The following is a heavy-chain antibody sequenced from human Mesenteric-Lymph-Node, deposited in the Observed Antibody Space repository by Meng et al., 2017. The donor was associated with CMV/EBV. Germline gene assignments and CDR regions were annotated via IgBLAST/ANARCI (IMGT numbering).Heavy chain of an antibody. CDR1: GGSFSGYY. CDR2: INHSGVP. Sequence: QVQLQQWGAGLLKPSETLSLTCAVYGGSFSGYYWSWIRQPPGKGLEWIGEINHSGVPNYNPSLKSRVTISLDRSKNQFSLKLSSVTAEDTAVYYCARGSDIPGNNYWGQGTLVTVSS. V-gene: IGHV4-34*01. J-gene: IGHJ4*02. D-gene: IGHD2-15*01. CDR3: ARGSDIPGNNY.